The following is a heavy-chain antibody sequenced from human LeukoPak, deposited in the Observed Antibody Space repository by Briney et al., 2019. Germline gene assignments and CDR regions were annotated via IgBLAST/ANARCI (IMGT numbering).Heavy chain of an antibody. CDR3: TTLYCSSTSCRGPWFDP. CDR1: GFTFSNAW. J-gene: IGHJ5*02. D-gene: IGHD2-2*01. V-gene: IGHV3-15*01. Sequence: SGGSLRLSCAASGFTFSNAWMSWVRQAPGKGLEWVGRIKSKTDGGTTDYAAPVKGRFTISRDDSKNTLYLQMNSLKTEDTAVYYCTTLYCSSTSCRGPWFDPWGQGTLVTVSS. CDR2: IKSKTDGGTT.